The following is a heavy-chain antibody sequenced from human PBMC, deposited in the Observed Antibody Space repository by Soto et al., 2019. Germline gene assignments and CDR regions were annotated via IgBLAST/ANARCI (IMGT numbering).Heavy chain of an antibody. CDR3: ARRRTSDYDFWSGSSHYYGMDV. D-gene: IGHD3-3*01. Sequence: GESLKISCKGSGYGFTSYWIGWVRQMPGKGLEWMGIIYPGDSDTRYSPSFQGQVTISADKSISTAYLQWSSLKASDTAMYYCARRRTSDYDFWSGSSHYYGMDVWGQGTTVTVSS. V-gene: IGHV5-51*01. J-gene: IGHJ6*01. CDR1: GYGFTSYW. CDR2: IYPGDSDT.